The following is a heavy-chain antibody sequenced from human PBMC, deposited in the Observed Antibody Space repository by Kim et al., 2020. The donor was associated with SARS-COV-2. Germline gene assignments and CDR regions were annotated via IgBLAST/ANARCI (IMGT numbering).Heavy chain of an antibody. CDR1: GGTFSSYA. V-gene: IGHV1-69*13. CDR2: IIPIFGTA. J-gene: IGHJ4*02. Sequence: SVKVSCKASGGTFSSYAISWVRQAPGQGLEWMGGIIPIFGTAIYAQKFQGRVTITADESTSTAYMELSSLRSEDTAVYYCASSYCTNGVCYTQTRYYFDYWGQGTLVTVSS. D-gene: IGHD2-8*01. CDR3: ASSYCTNGVCYTQTRYYFDY.